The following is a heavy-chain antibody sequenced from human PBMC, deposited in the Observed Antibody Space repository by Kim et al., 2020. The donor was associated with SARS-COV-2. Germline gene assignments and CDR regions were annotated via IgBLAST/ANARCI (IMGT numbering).Heavy chain of an antibody. CDR3: ARLLEYCSSTSCHGFD. D-gene: IGHD2-2*01. V-gene: IGHV4-39*01. CDR1: GGSISSSSYY. Sequence: SETLSLTCTVSGGSISSSSYYWGWIRQPPGKGLEWIGSIYYSGSTYYNPSLKSRVTISVDTSKNQFSLKLSSVTAADTAVYYCARLLEYCSSTSCHGFD. CDR2: IYYSGST. J-gene: IGHJ4*01.